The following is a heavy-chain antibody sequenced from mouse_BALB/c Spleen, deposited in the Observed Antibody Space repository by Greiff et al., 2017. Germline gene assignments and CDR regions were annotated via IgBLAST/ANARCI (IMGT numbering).Heavy chain of an antibody. CDR1: GYTFTSYT. CDR3: ARRFITTVVAPFDY. V-gene: IGHV1-4*01. CDR2: INPSSGYT. J-gene: IGHJ2*01. D-gene: IGHD1-1*01. Sequence: VQLVESGAELARPGASVKMSCKASGYTFTSYTMHWVKQRPGQGLEWIGYINPSSGYTNYNQKFKDKATLTADKSSSTAYMQLSSLTSEDSAVYYCARRFITTVVAPFDYWGQGTTLTVSS.